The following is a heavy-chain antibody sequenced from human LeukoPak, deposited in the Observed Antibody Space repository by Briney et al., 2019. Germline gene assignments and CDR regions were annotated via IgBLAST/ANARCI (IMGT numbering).Heavy chain of an antibody. J-gene: IGHJ3*02. V-gene: IGHV1-46*01. CDR1: GYTFTSYY. CDR2: INPSGGST. Sequence: GASVKVSCKASGYTFTSYYMHWVRQAPGQGLEWMGIINPSGGSTNYAQKFQGRVTMTTDTSTSTAYMELRSLRSDDTAVYYCARDGHRRYHYDSSGREDAFDIWGQGTMVTVSS. CDR3: ARDGHRRYHYDSSGREDAFDI. D-gene: IGHD3-22*01.